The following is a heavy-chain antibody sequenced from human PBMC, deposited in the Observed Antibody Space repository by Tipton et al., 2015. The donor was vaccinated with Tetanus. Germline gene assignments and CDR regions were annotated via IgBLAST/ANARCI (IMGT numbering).Heavy chain of an antibody. J-gene: IGHJ4*02. CDR2: INYSGST. Sequence: LRLSCTVSGGSISSSSYYWGWIRQPPGKGLEWIGTINYSGSTYYNPSLKSRVTISVDTSKNQFSLKLSSVSAADTAVYYCARRTGGSYSALFDSWGQGTLVTVSS. V-gene: IGHV4-39*01. CDR1: GGSISSSSYY. D-gene: IGHD1-26*01. CDR3: ARRTGGSYSALFDS.